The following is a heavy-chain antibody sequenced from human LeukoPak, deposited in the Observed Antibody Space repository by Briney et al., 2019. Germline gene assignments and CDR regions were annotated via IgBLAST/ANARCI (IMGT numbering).Heavy chain of an antibody. D-gene: IGHD5-18*01. J-gene: IGHJ4*02. Sequence: GRSLRLSCAASGFTFSSYGMHWVRQATGKGLEWLAVIWYDGSNKYYADSVKGRFTISRDNSKNTLYLQMNSLRAEDTAVYYCARDRDSYGYGLYYFDYWGQGTLVTVSS. V-gene: IGHV3-33*01. CDR1: GFTFSSYG. CDR2: IWYDGSNK. CDR3: ARDRDSYGYGLYYFDY.